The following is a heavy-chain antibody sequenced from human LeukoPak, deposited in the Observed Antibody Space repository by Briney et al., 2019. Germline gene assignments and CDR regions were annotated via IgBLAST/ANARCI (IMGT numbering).Heavy chain of an antibody. D-gene: IGHD6-6*01. CDR3: AGPYSSSSGYYYYGMDV. CDR2: IIPIFGIA. V-gene: IGHV1-69*04. J-gene: IGHJ6*02. CDR1: GGTFSSYA. Sequence: SVKVSCKASGGTFSSYAISRVRQAPGQGLEWMGRIIPIFGIANYAQKFQGRVTITADKSTSTAYMELSSLRSEDTAVYYCAGPYSSSSGYYYYGMDVWGQGTTVTVSS.